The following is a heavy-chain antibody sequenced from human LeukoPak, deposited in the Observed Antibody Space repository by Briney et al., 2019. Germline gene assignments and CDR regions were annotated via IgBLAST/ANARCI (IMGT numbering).Heavy chain of an antibody. D-gene: IGHD4-17*01. J-gene: IGHJ4*02. CDR3: ARDRADYGDIDY. V-gene: IGHV3-21*01. CDR2: ISSSSSYI. Sequence: GGSLRLSCAASGCTFSSYSMNWVRQAPGKGLEWVSSISSSSSYIYYADSVKGRFTISRDNAKNSLYLQMNSLRAEDTAVYYCARDRADYGDIDYWGQGTLVTVSS. CDR1: GCTFSSYS.